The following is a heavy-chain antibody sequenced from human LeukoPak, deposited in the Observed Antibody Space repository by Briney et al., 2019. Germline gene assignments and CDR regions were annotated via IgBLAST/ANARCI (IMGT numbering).Heavy chain of an antibody. CDR3: APQSSTSYYYYGMDV. V-gene: IGHV1-69*04. J-gene: IGHJ6*02. Sequence: SVKVSCKASGYTFTSYGTSWVRQAPGQGLEWMGRIIPILGIANYAQKFQGRVTITADKSTSTAYMELSSLRSEDTAVYYCAPQSSTSYYYYGMDVWGQGTTVTVSS. D-gene: IGHD2-2*01. CDR1: GYTFTSYG. CDR2: IIPILGIA.